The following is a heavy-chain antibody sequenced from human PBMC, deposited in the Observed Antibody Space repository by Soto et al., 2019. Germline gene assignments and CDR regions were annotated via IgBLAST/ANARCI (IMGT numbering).Heavy chain of an antibody. D-gene: IGHD2-2*01. CDR3: VRTFPPAPPVVLRHNWFVP. CDR1: RGSITKYL. Sequence: PSATPSLSCTASRGSITKYLWSWIRQTPGKGLDWIGPIYSSGTTDYNPSLKSRVTISIDTSKNQISLQLTSVTAADTAVYFCVRTFPPAPPVVLRHNWFVPWGPGTLVTVS. V-gene: IGHV4-59*01. J-gene: IGHJ5*02. CDR2: IYSSGTT.